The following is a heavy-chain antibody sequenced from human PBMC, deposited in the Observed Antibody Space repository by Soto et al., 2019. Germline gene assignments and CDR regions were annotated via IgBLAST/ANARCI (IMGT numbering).Heavy chain of an antibody. V-gene: IGHV3-74*01. Sequence: VGSHRLSCAASGCAVSSYAVHWVRQTPEKGLVWVSRISPDGSDTYYEDSVKGRFTISRDNAKKSLYLQMNRLRAEDTAVYYCARGIDDNASFGMDVWGQGTTVTVSS. CDR3: ARGIDDNASFGMDV. D-gene: IGHD1-1*01. CDR2: ISPDGSDT. CDR1: GCAVSSYA. J-gene: IGHJ6*02.